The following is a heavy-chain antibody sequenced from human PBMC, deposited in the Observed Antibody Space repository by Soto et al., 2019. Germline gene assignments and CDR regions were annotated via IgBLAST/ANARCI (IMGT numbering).Heavy chain of an antibody. Sequence: TLALTCPVSDYTIMSGNKYWSWFSQPPGKGLEWIGYIFSSGTTYYNPSLKSRLTMSLDASQNQFSLKLNSLTDADTAVYFCARVPSPFDYYYAMDVWGQGTTVTVSS. CDR3: ARVPSPFDYYYAMDV. V-gene: IGHV4-30-4*01. J-gene: IGHJ6*02. D-gene: IGHD3-16*01. CDR2: IFSSGTT. CDR1: DYTIMSGNKY.